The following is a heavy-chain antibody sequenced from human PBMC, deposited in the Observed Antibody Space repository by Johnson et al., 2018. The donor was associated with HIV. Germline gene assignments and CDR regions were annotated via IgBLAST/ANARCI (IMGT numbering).Heavy chain of an antibody. CDR3: ARGEDGVDAFDI. CDR2: ISYDVSNK. D-gene: IGHD4-17*01. J-gene: IGHJ3*02. Sequence: QVQLVESGGGVVQPGRSLRLSCAASGFTFSSYAMHWVRQAPGKGLEWVAVISYDVSNKYYADSVKGRFTISRDNSKNTLYLQMNSLRAEDTAVYYCARGEDGVDAFDIWGQGTMVTVSS. CDR1: GFTFSSYA. V-gene: IGHV3-30-3*01.